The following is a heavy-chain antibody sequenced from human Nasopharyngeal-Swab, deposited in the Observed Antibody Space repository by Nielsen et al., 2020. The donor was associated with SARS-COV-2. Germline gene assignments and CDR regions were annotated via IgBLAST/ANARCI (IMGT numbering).Heavy chain of an antibody. D-gene: IGHD2-2*01. V-gene: IGHV4-34*01. CDR1: GGSFSGYY. CDR3: ARGRYCSSTSCFRPTTHKNWYFDL. CDR2: INHSGST. J-gene: IGHJ2*01. Sequence: GSLRLSCAVYGGSFSGYYWGWIRQPPGKGLEWIGEINHSGSTNYNPSLKSRVTISVDTSKNQFSLKLSSVTAADTAVYYCARGRYCSSTSCFRPTTHKNWYFDLWGRGTLVTVSS.